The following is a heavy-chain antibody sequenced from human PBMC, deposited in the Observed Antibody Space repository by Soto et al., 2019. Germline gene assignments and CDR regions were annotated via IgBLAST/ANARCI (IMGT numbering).Heavy chain of an antibody. CDR3: TRGPRSTSTGTGAF. D-gene: IGHD1-1*01. CDR2: INDDGIST. V-gene: IGHV3-74*01. Sequence: EVQLVESGGGLVQPGGSLRLSCAACGFTFSMDWMHWVRQVPGKGPEWVSRINDDGISTNYADSVKGRFTISRDNAKNTLYLQMNALRVEVTAVYYCTRGPRSTSTGTGAFWGQGTLVTFSS. J-gene: IGHJ4*02. CDR1: GFTFSMDW.